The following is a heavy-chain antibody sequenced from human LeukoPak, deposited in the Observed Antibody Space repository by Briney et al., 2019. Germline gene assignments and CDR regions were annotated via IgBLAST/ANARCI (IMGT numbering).Heavy chain of an antibody. V-gene: IGHV3-49*04. Sequence: PGRSLRLSCTASGFTFGDYAMSWVRQAPGKGLEWVGFIRSRAYGGTTEYAASVKGRFTISRGDSKSIAYLQMNSLKTEDTAVYYCTRDPYDFWSGPSLMTFDIWGQGTMVTVSS. CDR2: IRSRAYGGTT. CDR3: TRDPYDFWSGPSLMTFDI. D-gene: IGHD3-3*01. J-gene: IGHJ3*02. CDR1: GFTFGDYA.